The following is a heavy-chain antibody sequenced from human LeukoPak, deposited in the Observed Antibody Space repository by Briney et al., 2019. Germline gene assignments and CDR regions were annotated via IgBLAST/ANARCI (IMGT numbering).Heavy chain of an antibody. CDR3: ARHYDTSAYWHYFDY. V-gene: IGHV4-59*08. J-gene: IGHJ4*02. Sequence: SETLSLTCTVSGGPISSYYWSWIRQPPGKGLEWIGYIYYSGRTNCNPSLKSRVTISLDTSKNHFSLKLSSVTAADTAVYYCARHYDTSAYWHYFDYWGQGTLVTVSS. D-gene: IGHD3-22*01. CDR2: IYYSGRT. CDR1: GGPISSYY.